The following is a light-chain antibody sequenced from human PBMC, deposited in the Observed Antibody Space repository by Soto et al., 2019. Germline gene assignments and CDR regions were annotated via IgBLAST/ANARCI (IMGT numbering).Light chain of an antibody. CDR1: KSVSSSY. CDR3: QQYGSSPT. J-gene: IGKJ1*01. Sequence: EIVLTQSPGTLSLSPGERATLSCRSSKSVSSSYLARYQQKPGQAHRLLIYDASSRATGSPDRFSGSGSGTDFTLTIRRLEPEDLAVYYCQQYGSSPTFGQGTKVEIK. V-gene: IGKV3-20*01. CDR2: DAS.